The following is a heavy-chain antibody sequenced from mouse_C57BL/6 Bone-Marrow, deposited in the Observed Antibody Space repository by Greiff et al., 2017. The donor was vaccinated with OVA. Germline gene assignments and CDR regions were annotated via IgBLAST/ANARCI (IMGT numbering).Heavy chain of an antibody. V-gene: IGHV1-82*01. J-gene: IGHJ2*01. CDR2: IYPGDGDT. Sequence: QVQLQQSGPELVKPGASVKISCKASGYAFSSSWMNWVKQRPGKGLEWIGRIYPGDGDTNYNGKFKGKATLTADKSSSTAYMQLSSLTSVDSAVYIWARDGSNPSFDYWGQGTTLTVSS. CDR3: ARDGSNPSFDY. D-gene: IGHD1-1*01. CDR1: GYAFSSSW.